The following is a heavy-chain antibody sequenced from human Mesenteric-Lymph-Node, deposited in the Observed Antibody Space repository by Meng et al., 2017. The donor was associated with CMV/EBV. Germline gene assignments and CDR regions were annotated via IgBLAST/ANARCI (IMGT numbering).Heavy chain of an antibody. Sequence: SAINFYACAMHWVRQAPGKGLEWVTLISYDGRIKQYAESVKGRITISRDNSKNTVYLQMNSLRTEDTAVYYCARPGAGTSSWYAFDYWGQGALVTVSS. CDR1: AINFYACA. CDR3: ARPGAGTSSWYAFDY. V-gene: IGHV3-30*04. D-gene: IGHD6-13*01. CDR2: ISYDGRIK. J-gene: IGHJ4*02.